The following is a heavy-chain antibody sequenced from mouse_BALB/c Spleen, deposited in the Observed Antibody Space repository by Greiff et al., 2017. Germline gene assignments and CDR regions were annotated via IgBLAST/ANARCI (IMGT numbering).Heavy chain of an antibody. Sequence: VQLVESGGGLVKPGGSLKLSCAASGFTFSDYYMYWVRQTPAKRLEWVATISDGGSYTYYPDSVKGRFTISRDNAKNNLYLQMSSLKSEDTAMYYCARDRGLRRWAYWGQGTLVTVSA. CDR3: ARDRGLRRWAY. CDR2: ISDGGSYT. D-gene: IGHD2-4*01. J-gene: IGHJ3*01. V-gene: IGHV5-4*02. CDR1: GFTFSDYY.